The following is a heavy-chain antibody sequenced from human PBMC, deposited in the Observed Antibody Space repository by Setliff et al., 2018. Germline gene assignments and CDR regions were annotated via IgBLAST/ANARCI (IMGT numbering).Heavy chain of an antibody. V-gene: IGHV3-7*01. D-gene: IGHD6-19*01. CDR2: IKQDESEK. CDR3: ATSDWCAAFDH. J-gene: IGHJ4*02. CDR1: GFTFTNYW. Sequence: PGGSLRLSCAASGFTFTNYWINWVRQAPGKGLEWVANIKQDESEKHYVGSVKGRFTISRDNARNSVYLQMNSLRAEDAAVYYCATSDWCAAFDHWGQGTLVTVSS.